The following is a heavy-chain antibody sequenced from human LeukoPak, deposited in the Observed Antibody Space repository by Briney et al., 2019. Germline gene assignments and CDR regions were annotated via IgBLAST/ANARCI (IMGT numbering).Heavy chain of an antibody. D-gene: IGHD1-26*01. Sequence: ASVRVSCKFSGYTRTVLSMHWMRPAPGKGLEWMGGFDPEDGERIYAQKFQGRVTMTEDTSTDTAYMELSSLRSADTAVYYCATDRFSGSYRQVYYFDYWGQGTLVTVSS. CDR3: ATDRFSGSYRQVYYFDY. CDR2: FDPEDGER. V-gene: IGHV1-24*01. CDR1: GYTRTVLS. J-gene: IGHJ4*02.